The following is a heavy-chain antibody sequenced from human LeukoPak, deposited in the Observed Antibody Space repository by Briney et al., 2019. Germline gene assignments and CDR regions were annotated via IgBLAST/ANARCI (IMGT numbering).Heavy chain of an antibody. D-gene: IGHD2-21*02. CDR3: ARETYCGGDCLAAEGAFDI. CDR1: GYTFTSYY. Sequence: ASVKVSCKASGYTFTSYYMHWARQAPGQGLEWMGIINPSGGSTSYAQKFQGRVTMTRDTSTSTVYMELSSLRSEDTAVYYCARETYCGGDCLAAEGAFDIWGQGTMVTVSS. CDR2: INPSGGST. V-gene: IGHV1-46*01. J-gene: IGHJ3*02.